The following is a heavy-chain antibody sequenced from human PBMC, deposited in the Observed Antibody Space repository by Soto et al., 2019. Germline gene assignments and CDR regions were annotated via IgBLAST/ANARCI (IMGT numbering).Heavy chain of an antibody. V-gene: IGHV2-5*02. D-gene: IGHD4-17*01. CDR1: GFSLSTSGVG. CDR2: IYWDDDK. J-gene: IGHJ5*02. Sequence: SGPTLVNPTQTLTLTCTFSGFSLSTSGVGVGWIRQPPGKALEWLALIYWDDDKRYSPSLKSRLTITKDTSKNQVVLTMTNMDPVDTATYYCAHTRVRFEDYGDYALYNWFDPWGQGTLVTVSS. CDR3: AHTRVRFEDYGDYALYNWFDP.